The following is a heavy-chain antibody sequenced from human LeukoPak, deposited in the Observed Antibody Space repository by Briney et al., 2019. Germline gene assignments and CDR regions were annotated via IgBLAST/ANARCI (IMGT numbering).Heavy chain of an antibody. V-gene: IGHV3-7*04. J-gene: IGHJ4*02. CDR1: GFTFSSYW. CDR2: IRQDGSDK. D-gene: IGHD3-9*01. CDR3: ATETWFYFDY. Sequence: GGSLRLSCAASGFTFSSYWMSWVRQAPGKGLEWVANIRQDGSDKYYVDSVEGRFTISRDNTRTSLSLQMNSLRVEDTAVYYCATETWFYFDYWGQGTLVTVSS.